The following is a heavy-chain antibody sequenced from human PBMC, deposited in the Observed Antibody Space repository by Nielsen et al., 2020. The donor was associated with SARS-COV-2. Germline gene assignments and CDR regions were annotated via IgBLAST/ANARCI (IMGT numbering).Heavy chain of an antibody. CDR1: GFTFSSTW. D-gene: IGHD3-3*01. Sequence: GESLKISCSASGFTFSSTWMDWVRQAPGQGLVWVSRINPSGSGTAYADSVKGRFAVSRDNAENTVVLQIHSLRVEDTAVYYCAGGADFWSGTQKYYMGVWGKGTTVTVSS. V-gene: IGHV3-74*01. CDR3: AGGADFWSGTQKYYMGV. CDR2: INPSGSGT. J-gene: IGHJ6*03.